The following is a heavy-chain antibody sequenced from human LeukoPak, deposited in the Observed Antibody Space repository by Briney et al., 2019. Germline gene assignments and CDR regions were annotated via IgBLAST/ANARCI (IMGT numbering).Heavy chain of an antibody. V-gene: IGHV3-23*01. D-gene: IGHD3-22*01. J-gene: IGHJ4*02. Sequence: GGSLRLSCAASGFIFNNYGLVWVRQAPGKGLEGVSAISNDGGGTTYADFVKGRFSVSRDNSKNTLFLQMNSLRAEDTALYYCAKGSSGYFFDLWGQGTLVTVSS. CDR2: ISNDGGGT. CDR1: GFIFNNYG. CDR3: AKGSSGYFFDL.